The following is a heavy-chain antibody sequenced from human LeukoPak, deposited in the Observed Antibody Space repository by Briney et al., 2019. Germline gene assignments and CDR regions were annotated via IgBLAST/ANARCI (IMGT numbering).Heavy chain of an antibody. V-gene: IGHV3-23*01. D-gene: IGHD3-22*01. CDR1: GFTFSSYA. CDR3: AKSIDPDYYDSSGYYYATGLLDY. Sequence: TGGSLRLSCAASGFTFSSYAMSWVRQAPGKGLEWVSAISGSGGSTYYADSVKGRFTISRDNSKNTLYLQMNSLRAEDTAVYYCAKSIDPDYYDSSGYYYATGLLDYWGQGTLVTVSS. J-gene: IGHJ4*02. CDR2: ISGSGGST.